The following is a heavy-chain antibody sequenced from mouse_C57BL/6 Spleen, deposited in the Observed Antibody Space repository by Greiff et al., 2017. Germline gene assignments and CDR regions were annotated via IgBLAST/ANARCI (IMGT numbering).Heavy chain of an antibody. CDR3: AKRDDGYGWFAY. V-gene: IGHV1-26*01. D-gene: IGHD2-3*01. J-gene: IGHJ3*01. CDR2: INPNNGGT. Sequence: VQLKQSGPELVKPGASVKISCKASGYTFTDYYMNWVKQSHGKSLEWIGDINPNNGGTSYNQKFKGKATLTVDKSSSTAYMELRSLTSEDSAVYYCAKRDDGYGWFAYWGQGTLVTVSA. CDR1: GYTFTDYY.